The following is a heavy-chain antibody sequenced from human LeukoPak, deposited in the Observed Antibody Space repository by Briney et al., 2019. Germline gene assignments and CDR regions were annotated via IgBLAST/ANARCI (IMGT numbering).Heavy chain of an antibody. J-gene: IGHJ4*02. D-gene: IGHD2-2*01. V-gene: IGHV3-21*01. Sequence: NPGGSLRLSCAASGFTFSSYSMNWVRQAPGRGLEWVSSISSSSSYIYYADSVKGRFTISRDNAKNSLYLQMNSLRAEDTAVYYCARDGDIVVVPAARGFDYWGQGTLVTVSS. CDR1: GFTFSSYS. CDR3: ARDGDIVVVPAARGFDY. CDR2: ISSSSSYI.